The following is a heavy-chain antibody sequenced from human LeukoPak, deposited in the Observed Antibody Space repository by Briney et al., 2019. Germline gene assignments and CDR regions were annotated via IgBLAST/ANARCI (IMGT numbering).Heavy chain of an antibody. D-gene: IGHD3-22*01. CDR3: AKGCIRDSSGYYSAILDY. V-gene: IGHV3-33*06. J-gene: IGHJ4*02. CDR2: IWYDGSNK. Sequence: PGRSLRLSCAASGFTFSSYGMHWVRQAPGKGLEWVAVIWYDGSNKYYADSVKGRFTISRDNSKNTLYLQMNSLRAEDTAVYYCAKGCIRDSSGYYSAILDYWGQGTLVTVSS. CDR1: GFTFSSYG.